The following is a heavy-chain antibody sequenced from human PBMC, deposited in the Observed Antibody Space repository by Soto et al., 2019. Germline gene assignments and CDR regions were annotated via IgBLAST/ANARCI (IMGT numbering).Heavy chain of an antibody. J-gene: IGHJ4*02. CDR3: ARRWGATFDY. V-gene: IGHV4-59*01. Sequence: QVQLQESGPGLVKPSETLSLTCTVSGGSISSYYWCWIRQPPGKGLEWIGYIYYSGSTNYNPSLKNRLHTQVDTFKNQFSLKLSPVIAADTAVYYCARRWGATFDYWGQGTLVTVSS. D-gene: IGHD3-16*01. CDR2: IYYSGST. CDR1: GGSISSYY.